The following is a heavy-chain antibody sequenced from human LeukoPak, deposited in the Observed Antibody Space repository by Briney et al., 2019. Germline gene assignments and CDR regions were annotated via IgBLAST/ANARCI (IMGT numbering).Heavy chain of an antibody. V-gene: IGHV4-59*01. CDR3: TRGSIAYYYMDV. J-gene: IGHJ6*03. Sequence: SETLSLTCTVPGGSISTYYWSWIRQPPGKGLEWIGYIYHSGSTHSIPSLRSRVTISVDTSKNQFSLKLSSVTAADTAVYYCTRGSIAYYYMDVWGKGTTVTISS. CDR2: IYHSGST. CDR1: GGSISTYY. D-gene: IGHD3-22*01.